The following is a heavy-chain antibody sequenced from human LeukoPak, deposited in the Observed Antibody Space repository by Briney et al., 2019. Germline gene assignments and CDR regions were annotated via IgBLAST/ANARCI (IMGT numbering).Heavy chain of an antibody. CDR2: IKSKTDGGKT. D-gene: IGHD3-9*01. V-gene: IGHV3-15*01. Sequence: PGGSLRLSCAASGFTFSNAWMSWVRQAPGKGLEWVGRIKSKTDGGKTDYAAPVKGRFTISRDDSKITLYLQMNSLKTEDTAVYYCTTDPQHDILTGFVFYYYYYYMDVWGKGTTVTVSS. CDR3: TTDPQHDILTGFVFYYYYYYMDV. CDR1: GFTFSNAW. J-gene: IGHJ6*03.